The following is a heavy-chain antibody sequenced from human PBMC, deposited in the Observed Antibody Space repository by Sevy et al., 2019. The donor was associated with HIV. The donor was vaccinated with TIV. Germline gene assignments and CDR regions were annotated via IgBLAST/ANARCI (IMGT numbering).Heavy chain of an antibody. CDR3: ADRRVASCLSGGGANDGWDV. CDR1: GFSFSNYA. D-gene: IGHD1-1*01. J-gene: IGHJ6*02. CDR2: LIGGGSRT. V-gene: IGHV3-23*01. Sequence: GGSLRLSCAASGFSFSNYAMSWVRQAPGKGLEWVSTLIGGGSRTYYADSVTGRFTISRDNSRNTLFLQMNSLRAEDLAVYCWADRRVASCLSGGGANDGWDVCGQGTTVTVSS.